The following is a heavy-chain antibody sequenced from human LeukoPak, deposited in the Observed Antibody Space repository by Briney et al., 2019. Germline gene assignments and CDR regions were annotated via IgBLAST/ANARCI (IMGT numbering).Heavy chain of an antibody. CDR3: AKRVSSSPGAAKRYFDY. D-gene: IGHD6-6*01. V-gene: IGHV3-23*01. Sequence: PSETLSLTCTVSGFSISSYYWSWVRQAPGKGLEWVSAISGGGGSTYYADAVKGRFTISRDTSNNTRYLQMHSLTAKDPAVYYCAKRVSSSPGAAKRYFDYWGQGTLDTVSS. CDR1: GFSISSYY. CDR2: ISGGGGST. J-gene: IGHJ4*02.